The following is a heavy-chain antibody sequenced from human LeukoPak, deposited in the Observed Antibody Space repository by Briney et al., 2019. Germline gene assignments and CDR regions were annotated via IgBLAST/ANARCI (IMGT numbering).Heavy chain of an antibody. CDR2: LYYSGST. V-gene: IGHV4-39*01. CDR1: GGSISSSSYY. D-gene: IGHD5-18*01. J-gene: IGHJ4*02. Sequence: PSETLSLTCTVSGGSISSSSYYWGWIRQPPGKGLEWIGSLYYSGSTYYNPSLKSRVTISVDTSKNQFSLKLSSLTAADTAVYYCARHASAPIYSYGYNDYWGQGTLVTVSS. CDR3: ARHASAPIYSYGYNDY.